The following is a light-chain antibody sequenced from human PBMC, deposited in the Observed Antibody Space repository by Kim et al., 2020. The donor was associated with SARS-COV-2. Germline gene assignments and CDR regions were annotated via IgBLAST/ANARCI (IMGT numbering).Light chain of an antibody. J-gene: IGKJ1*01. Sequence: ASVGDRVTITCQASQYISNDLNWYQQKPGKAPKVLIYEASILKPGVPSRFSASGSGTHFTFTISSLQAADIATYYCQQYDNLPLTFGQGTKVDIK. CDR2: EAS. CDR3: QQYDNLPLT. CDR1: QYISND. V-gene: IGKV1-33*01.